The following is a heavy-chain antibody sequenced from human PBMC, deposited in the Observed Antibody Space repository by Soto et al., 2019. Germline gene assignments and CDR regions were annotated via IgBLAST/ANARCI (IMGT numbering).Heavy chain of an antibody. V-gene: IGHV3-7*03. J-gene: IGHJ4*02. Sequence: GSLRLSCVASGFTFITSFMGWVRQAPGKGLEWVANINQDGGGTYYVDSVEGRFTISRDNAKDSLYLQMNGLRGEDTAVYYCARYFRGSGRYFFDYWGQGTLVTVSS. CDR2: INQDGGGT. CDR3: ARYFRGSGRYFFDY. D-gene: IGHD6-19*01. CDR1: GFTFITSF.